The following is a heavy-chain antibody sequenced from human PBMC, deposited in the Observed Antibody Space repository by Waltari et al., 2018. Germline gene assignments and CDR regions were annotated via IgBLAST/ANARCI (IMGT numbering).Heavy chain of an antibody. J-gene: IGHJ3*02. CDR1: GGSISSSSYY. CDR2: IYYSGST. Sequence: QLQLQESGPGLVKPSETLSLTCTVSGGSISSSSYYWGWIRQPPGKGLEWSGSIYYSGSTYYKPSLKSRVTISVDTSKNQFSLKLSSVTAADTAVYYCARHGYKGVLYYYDSSGYHIWGQGTMVTVSS. D-gene: IGHD3-22*01. V-gene: IGHV4-39*01. CDR3: ARHGYKGVLYYYDSSGYHI.